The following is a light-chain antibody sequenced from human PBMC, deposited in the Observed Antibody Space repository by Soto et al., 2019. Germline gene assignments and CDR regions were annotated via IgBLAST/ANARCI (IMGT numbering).Light chain of an antibody. V-gene: IGKV1-9*01. CDR1: QGVSSN. CDR3: QQANSYPLT. CDR2: TAS. Sequence: LTQSPSFLSASVGDRVTITCRASQGVSSNVAWYQLKPRKAPNLLIYTASTLQSGVPSRFSGSGSGTEFTLTISSLQPEDSATYYFQQANSYPLTFGGGTKVEIK. J-gene: IGKJ4*02.